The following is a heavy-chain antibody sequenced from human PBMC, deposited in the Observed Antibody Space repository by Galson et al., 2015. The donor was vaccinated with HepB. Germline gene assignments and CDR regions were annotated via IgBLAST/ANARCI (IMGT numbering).Heavy chain of an antibody. Sequence: SVKVSCKASGYTFTSYYMHWVRQAPGQGLEWMGIINPSGGSTSYAQKFQGRVTMTRDTSTSTVYMELSSLRSEDTAVYYCASPGATTRDDNYGMDVWGQGTTVTVSS. V-gene: IGHV1-46*01. D-gene: IGHD1/OR15-1a*01. CDR1: GYTFTSYY. J-gene: IGHJ6*02. CDR2: INPSGGST. CDR3: ASPGATTRDDNYGMDV.